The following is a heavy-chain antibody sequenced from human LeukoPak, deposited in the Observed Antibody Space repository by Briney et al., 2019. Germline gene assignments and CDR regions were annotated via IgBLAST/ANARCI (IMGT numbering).Heavy chain of an antibody. CDR2: ISSSSSYI. CDR1: GFTFSSYS. V-gene: IGHV3-21*01. CDR3: AREAGSGWYEPFDY. J-gene: IGHJ4*02. Sequence: GGSLRLSCAASGFTFSSYSMTWVRQAPGKGLEWVSSISSSSSYIYYADSVKGRFTISRDNAKNSLYLQMNSLRAEDTAVYYCAREAGSGWYEPFDYWGQGTLVTVSS. D-gene: IGHD6-19*01.